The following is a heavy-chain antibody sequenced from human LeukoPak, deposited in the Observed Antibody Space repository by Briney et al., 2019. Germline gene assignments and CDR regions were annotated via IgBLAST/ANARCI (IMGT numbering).Heavy chain of an antibody. CDR2: ISSGSEK. CDR1: GFTSSIFP. D-gene: IGHD3-3*01. J-gene: IGHJ4*02. V-gene: IGHV3-30*04. Sequence: GGSLRLSCEASGFTSSIFPMHWVRQAPGKGLEWVALISSGSEKYYADSVKGRFTFSRDNSKNMLYLQMNSLRADDTAVYYCARDLELSAVYYFDSWGQGTLVIVSS. CDR3: ARDLELSAVYYFDS.